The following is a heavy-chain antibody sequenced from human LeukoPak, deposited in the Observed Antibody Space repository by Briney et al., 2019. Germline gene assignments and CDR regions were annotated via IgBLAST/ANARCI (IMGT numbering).Heavy chain of an antibody. CDR1: GGSISSYY. J-gene: IGHJ4*02. CDR3: ARSAFLVTAPGLYYFDY. V-gene: IGHV4-59*01. Sequence: TSGSLSLTCTVSGGSISSYYWSWIRQPPGKGLEWIGYVFYSGTTNYNPSLKSRVTISVDTSKNQFSLKLSSVTAADTAVYYCARSAFLVTAPGLYYFDYWGQGTLVAVTA. CDR2: VFYSGTT. D-gene: IGHD6-13*01.